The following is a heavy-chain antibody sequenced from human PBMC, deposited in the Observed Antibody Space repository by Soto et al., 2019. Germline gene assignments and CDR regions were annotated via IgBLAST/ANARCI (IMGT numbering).Heavy chain of an antibody. CDR3: AKSPSSTSVHYYYYYMDV. V-gene: IGHV3-23*01. J-gene: IGHJ6*03. D-gene: IGHD2-2*01. CDR1: GFTFSSYA. Sequence: GSLRLSCAASGFTFSSYAMSWVRQAPGKGLEWVSAISGSGGSTYYADSVKGRFTISRDNSKNTLYLQMNSLRAEDTAVYYCAKSPSSTSVHYYYYYMDVWGKGTTVTVSS. CDR2: ISGSGGST.